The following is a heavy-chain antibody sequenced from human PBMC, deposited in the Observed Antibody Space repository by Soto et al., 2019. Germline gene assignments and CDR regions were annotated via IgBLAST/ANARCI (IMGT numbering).Heavy chain of an antibody. CDR1: GGSISSGGYY. D-gene: IGHD5-18*01. J-gene: IGHJ4*02. CDR2: IYYSGST. CDR3: ARAPLNVDTAMVDY. Sequence: QVQLQESGPGLVKPSQTLSLTCTVSGGSISSGGYYWSWIRQHPGKGLEWIGYIYYSGSTYYNPSLNSRVTISVDTSKNQFSLKLSSVTAADTAVYYCARAPLNVDTAMVDYWGQGTLVTVSS. V-gene: IGHV4-31*03.